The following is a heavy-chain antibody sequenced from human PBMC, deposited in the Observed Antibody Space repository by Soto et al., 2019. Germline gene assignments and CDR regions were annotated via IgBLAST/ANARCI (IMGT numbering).Heavy chain of an antibody. V-gene: IGHV3-23*01. Sequence: GGSLRLSCAASGFSFSTYTMSWVRQAPGKGLEWVSGISSSGGNTYYSDSVKGRFTISRDNSKDTLYLQMNSLKTEDTAVYYCTSLYYGHWGQGTLVTVS. CDR1: GFSFSTYT. D-gene: IGHD3-3*01. J-gene: IGHJ4*02. CDR3: TSLYYGH. CDR2: ISSSGGNT.